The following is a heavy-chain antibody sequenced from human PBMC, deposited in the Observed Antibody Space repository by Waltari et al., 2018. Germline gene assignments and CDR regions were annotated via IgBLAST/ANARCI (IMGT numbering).Heavy chain of an antibody. CDR3: VQGGFYYAD. Sequence: EVQVVESGGGLVQPGGSLRLSCVASGFTFSNYWMSWVRQAPGKGLGGVANIKPDGSEKNHVDSVKGRFTISRDNAKNSLYLQMNSLRAEDTAVYYCVQGGFYYADWGQGTLVTVSS. J-gene: IGHJ4*02. D-gene: IGHD3-10*01. CDR2: IKPDGSEK. CDR1: GFTFSNYW. V-gene: IGHV3-7*01.